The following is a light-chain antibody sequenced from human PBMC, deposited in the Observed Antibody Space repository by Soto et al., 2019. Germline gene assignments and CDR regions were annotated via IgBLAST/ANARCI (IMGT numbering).Light chain of an antibody. V-gene: IGKV3-15*01. CDR1: QSVSNT. CDR3: QQRSNWPPIT. CDR2: GAS. J-gene: IGKJ5*01. Sequence: EIVMTQSPATLSVSPGERATLSCRASQSVSNTLAWYQQKPGQAPRLLMYGASIRATGIPARFSGGGSGTQFTLTISSLQSEDFAVYYCQQRSNWPPITFGQGTRLEIK.